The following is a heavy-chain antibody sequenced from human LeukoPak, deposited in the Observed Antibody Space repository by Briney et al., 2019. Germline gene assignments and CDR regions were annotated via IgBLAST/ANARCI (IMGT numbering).Heavy chain of an antibody. D-gene: IGHD3-3*01. CDR3: RGATASGDGFDI. V-gene: IGHV3-64D*06. Sequence: GGSLRLSCSASGFTFSTYAMHWVRQAPGEGLEYVSAISNNGGNTYYADSVKGRFTISRDNSKNTLYLQMSSLRAEDTAVYYCRGATASGDGFDIWGQGTMVTVSS. CDR2: ISNNGGNT. J-gene: IGHJ3*02. CDR1: GFTFSTYA.